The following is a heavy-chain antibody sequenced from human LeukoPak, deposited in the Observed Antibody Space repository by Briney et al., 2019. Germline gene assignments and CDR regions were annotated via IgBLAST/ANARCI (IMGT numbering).Heavy chain of an antibody. CDR3: ARELRIRWLRPEIDFDY. J-gene: IGHJ4*02. D-gene: IGHD5-12*01. CDR2: INSDGSST. Sequence: PGGSLRLSCAASGFTFSSYWMHWVRQAPGKGLVWVSRINSDGSSTSYADSVKGRFTISRDNAKNTLYLQMNSLRAEDTAVYYCARELRIRWLRPEIDFDYWGQGTLVTVSS. V-gene: IGHV3-74*01. CDR1: GFTFSSYW.